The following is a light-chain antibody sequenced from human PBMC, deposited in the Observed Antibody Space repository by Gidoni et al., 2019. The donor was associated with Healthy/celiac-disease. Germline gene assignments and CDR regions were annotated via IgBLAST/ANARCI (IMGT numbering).Light chain of an antibody. CDR1: QSTSSW. Sequence: DSQMTQSPSTLSASVGDRVPITCRASQSTSSWLAWYQQKPGKAPKLLIYKASSLESGVPSRFSGSGSGTEFTLTISRLQPDDFATYYCQPQGTFGHGTKVEIK. CDR2: KAS. V-gene: IGKV1-5*03. J-gene: IGKJ1*01. CDR3: QPQGT.